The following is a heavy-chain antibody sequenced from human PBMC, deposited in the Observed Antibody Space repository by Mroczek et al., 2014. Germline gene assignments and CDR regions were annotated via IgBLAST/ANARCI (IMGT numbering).Heavy chain of an antibody. CDR1: GYSFTSYW. D-gene: IGHD2-15*01. Sequence: VQLVESGAEVKKPGESLKISCKGSGYSFTSYWIGWVRQMPGKGLEWMGIIYPGDSDTRYSPSFQGQVTISADKSISTAYLQWSSLKASDTAMYYCARGGNCSGGSCYYDSTNFDYWGQGTLVTVSS. J-gene: IGHJ4*02. CDR3: ARGGNCSGGSCYYDSTNFDY. V-gene: IGHV5-51*03. CDR2: IYPGDSDT.